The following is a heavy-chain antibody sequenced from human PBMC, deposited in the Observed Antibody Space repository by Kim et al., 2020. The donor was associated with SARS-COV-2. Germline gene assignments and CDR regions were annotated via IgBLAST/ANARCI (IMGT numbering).Heavy chain of an antibody. CDR1: GGSISSSSYY. J-gene: IGHJ4*02. D-gene: IGHD2-15*01. CDR2: IYYSGST. V-gene: IGHV4-39*01. Sequence: SETLSLTCTVSGGSISSSSYYGGWIRQPPGKGLEWIGSIYYSGSTYYNPSLKSRVTISVDTSKNQFSLKLSSVTAADTAVYYCARYKGYCSGGSCYGTFDYWGQGTLVTVPS. CDR3: ARYKGYCSGGSCYGTFDY.